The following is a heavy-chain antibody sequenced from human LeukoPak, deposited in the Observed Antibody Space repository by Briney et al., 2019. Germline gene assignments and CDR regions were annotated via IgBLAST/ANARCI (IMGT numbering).Heavy chain of an antibody. D-gene: IGHD6-19*01. CDR2: ISYDGSNK. CDR3: ARGMVAVAGDYFDY. V-gene: IGHV3-30*04. J-gene: IGHJ4*02. CDR1: GFTFSSYA. Sequence: PGGSLRLSCAASGFTFSSYAMHWVRQAPGKGLEWVAVISYDGSNKYYADSVKGRFTISRDNSKNTLYLQMNSLRAEDTAVYYCARGMVAVAGDYFDYWGQGTLVTVSS.